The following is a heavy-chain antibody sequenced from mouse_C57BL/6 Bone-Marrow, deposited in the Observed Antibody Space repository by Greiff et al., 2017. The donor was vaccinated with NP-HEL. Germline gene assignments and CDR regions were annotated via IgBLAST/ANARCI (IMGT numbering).Heavy chain of an antibody. V-gene: IGHV5-6*01. D-gene: IGHD2-1*01. CDR3: ARRLLIYYGNPPY. CDR2: ISSGGSYT. CDR1: GFTFSSYG. J-gene: IGHJ4*01. Sequence: EVHLVESGGDLVKPGGSLKLSCAASGFTFSSYGMSWVRQTPDKRLEWVAAISSGGSYTYYPDSVQGRFTIFRDNAKNTLYLQMSSLKSEDTAMYYCARRLLIYYGNPPYWGQGTSVTVSS.